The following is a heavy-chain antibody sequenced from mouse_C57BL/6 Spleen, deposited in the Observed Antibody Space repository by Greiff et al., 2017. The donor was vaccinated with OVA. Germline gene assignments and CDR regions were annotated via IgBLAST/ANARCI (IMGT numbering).Heavy chain of an antibody. CDR1: GYTFTSYW. V-gene: IGHV1-55*01. J-gene: IGHJ2*01. CDR2: IYPGSGST. D-gene: IGHD2-4*01. CDR3: ARWDYGGFYCDY. Sequence: VQLQQPGAELVKPGASVKMSCKASGYTFTSYWITWVKQRPGQGLEWIGDIYPGSGSTNYNEKFKSKATLTVDTSSSTAYMQLSSLTSEDSAVYYCARWDYGGFYCDYWGQGTTLTVSS.